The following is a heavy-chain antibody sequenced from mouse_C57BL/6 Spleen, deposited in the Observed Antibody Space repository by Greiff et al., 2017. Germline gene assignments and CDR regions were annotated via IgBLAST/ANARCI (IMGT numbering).Heavy chain of an antibody. Sequence: EVQLQQSGPELVKPGASVKISCKASGYTFTDYYMNWVKQSHGKSLEWIGDINPNNGGTSYNQKFKGKATLTVDKSSSTAYMERRSLTSEDSAVYYCAREETYGSSPYYFDYWGQGTTLTVSS. CDR1: GYTFTDYY. CDR3: AREETYGSSPYYFDY. J-gene: IGHJ2*01. D-gene: IGHD1-1*01. V-gene: IGHV1-26*01. CDR2: INPNNGGT.